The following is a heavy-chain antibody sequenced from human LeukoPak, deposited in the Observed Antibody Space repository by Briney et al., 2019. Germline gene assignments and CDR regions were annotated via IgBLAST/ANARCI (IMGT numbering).Heavy chain of an antibody. Sequence: GGSLRLSCAVSGFTFSNDWMHWVRRAPGKGLVCVSRISSDGTTTNYADSVKGRFTISRDNAKNTLYLQMDSLRAEDTAVYYCAGRWSFDYWGQGTLVTVSS. D-gene: IGHD2-15*01. CDR3: AGRWSFDY. J-gene: IGHJ4*02. V-gene: IGHV3-74*01. CDR2: ISSDGTTT. CDR1: GFTFSNDW.